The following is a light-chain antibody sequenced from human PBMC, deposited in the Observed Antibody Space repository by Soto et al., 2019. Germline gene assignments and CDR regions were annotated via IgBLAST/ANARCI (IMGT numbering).Light chain of an antibody. V-gene: IGLV1-44*01. Sequence: QAVVTQPPSASGTPGQRVTISCSGSSSNIGSNTVNWYQHLPGTAPKLLIYSNDQRPSGVPDRFSGSKSGTSASLAISGLLSEDEADYFCAAWDDSLNGYVVFGGGTQLTVL. CDR3: AAWDDSLNGYVV. CDR2: SND. J-gene: IGLJ2*01. CDR1: SSNIGSNT.